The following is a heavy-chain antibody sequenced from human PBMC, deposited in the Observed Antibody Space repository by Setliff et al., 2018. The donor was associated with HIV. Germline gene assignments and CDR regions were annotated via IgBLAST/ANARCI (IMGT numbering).Heavy chain of an antibody. CDR3: ARGGGPTVVSNSWLPWYFDL. Sequence: ASETLSLTCTVSGGSINSYYWSWIRQPPGKGLEWIGYIYYSGNTDYNPSLKSRVTISVDTPKNQFSLKLTSVTAADTAVYYCARGGGPTVVSNSWLPWYFDLWGRGTLVTVSS. V-gene: IGHV4-59*03. D-gene: IGHD6-13*01. J-gene: IGHJ2*01. CDR2: IYYSGNT. CDR1: GGSINSYY.